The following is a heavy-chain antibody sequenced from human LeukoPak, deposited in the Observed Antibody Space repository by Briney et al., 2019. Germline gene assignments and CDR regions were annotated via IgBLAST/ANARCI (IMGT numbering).Heavy chain of an antibody. V-gene: IGHV3-7*03. CDR1: GFMFSSNW. Sequence: PGGSLRLSCAASGFMFSSNWMSWVRLAPGKGLEWVANIKEDGTETYYVDSVKGRFNISRDNAKNSLYLQMNSLRVEDTAVYYCAKEGRSLQTYWGQGTLVTVSS. D-gene: IGHD5-24*01. CDR3: AKEGRSLQTY. CDR2: IKEDGTET. J-gene: IGHJ4*02.